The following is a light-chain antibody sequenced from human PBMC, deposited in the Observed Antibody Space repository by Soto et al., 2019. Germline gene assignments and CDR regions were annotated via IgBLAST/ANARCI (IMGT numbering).Light chain of an antibody. CDR1: HTVSNN. CDR2: GAS. CDR3: HQRSNWPPVT. V-gene: IGKV3-11*01. J-gene: IGKJ5*01. Sequence: EIVMTQSPATLSVSPGERATLSCRASHTVSNNLAWYQQKPGQAPRLLIFGASTRATGIPARFSGSGSGTDFTLTISSLEPEDFAVYYCHQRSNWPPVTFGQGTRLENK.